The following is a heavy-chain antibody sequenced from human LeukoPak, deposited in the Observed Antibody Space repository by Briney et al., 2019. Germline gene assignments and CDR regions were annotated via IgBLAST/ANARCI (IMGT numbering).Heavy chain of an antibody. CDR3: AGEKVAADYYYYHYGMDV. J-gene: IGHJ6*02. Sequence: PGGSLRLSCAASGFTFSTSWMTWVRQAPGKGLEWVANIKQDGSEKYYVDSVKGRFTISRDNAKNSLYLQMNSLRAEDTAVYYCAGEKVAADYYYYHYGMDVWGQGTTVTVSS. CDR2: IKQDGSEK. V-gene: IGHV3-7*01. CDR1: GFTFSTSW. D-gene: IGHD6-13*01.